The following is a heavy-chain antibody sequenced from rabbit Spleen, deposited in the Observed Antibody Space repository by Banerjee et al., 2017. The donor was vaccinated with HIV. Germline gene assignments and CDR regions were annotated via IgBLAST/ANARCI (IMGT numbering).Heavy chain of an antibody. D-gene: IGHD7-1*01. CDR1: GFSFSSSYY. CDR3: ARDLVTAIGWNFAL. J-gene: IGHJ4*01. Sequence: QSLEESGGDLVKPEGSLTLTCTASGFSFSSSYYMCWVRQAPGKGLECNACIYGDRSASTYYANWAKGRFTISRTSSTTVTLEMTSLTAADTATYFCARDLVTAIGWNFALWGPGTLVTVS. V-gene: IGHV1S40*01. CDR2: IYGDRSAST.